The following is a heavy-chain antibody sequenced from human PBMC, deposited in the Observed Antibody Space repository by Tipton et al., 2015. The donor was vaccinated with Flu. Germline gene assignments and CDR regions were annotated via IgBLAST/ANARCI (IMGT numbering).Heavy chain of an antibody. CDR2: IRGKAYGGTT. V-gene: IGHV3-49*04. D-gene: IGHD3-22*01. J-gene: IGHJ4*02. Sequence: SLRLSCTTSGFSFGDYAVSWVRQAPGKGLEWVGFIRGKAYGGTTEYAASVRGRFTISRDDSKSIAYLQMNSLKIEDTAVYYCSRDETYYYDTSGYYPFEFWGQGTLVTVSS. CDR1: GFSFGDYA. CDR3: SRDETYYYDTSGYYPFEF.